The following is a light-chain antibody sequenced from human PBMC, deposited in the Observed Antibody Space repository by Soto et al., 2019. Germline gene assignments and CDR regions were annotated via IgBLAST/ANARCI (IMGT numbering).Light chain of an antibody. J-gene: IGLJ2*01. CDR1: SSDVGGYNY. Sequence: QSALTQPASVSGSPGQSITISCTGTSSDVGGYNYVSWYQQHPGKPPNLMIYEVSNRPSGVSNRFSGSKSGKTASMTISGLQAEDEADYYCSSYTSSSTLVFGGGTKLTVL. V-gene: IGLV2-14*01. CDR2: EVS. CDR3: SSYTSSSTLV.